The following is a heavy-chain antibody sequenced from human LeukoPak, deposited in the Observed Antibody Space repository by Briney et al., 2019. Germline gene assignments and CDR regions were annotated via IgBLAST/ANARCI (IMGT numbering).Heavy chain of an antibody. Sequence: GGSLRLSCSASGFTFSSYAMHWVRQAPGKGLEYVSAISSNGGSTYYADSVKGRFTISRDNSKNTLYLQMSSLRAEDTAVYYCVKDAITMVRGVIFDAFDTWGQGTMVTVSS. J-gene: IGHJ3*02. D-gene: IGHD3-10*01. V-gene: IGHV3-64D*06. CDR3: VKDAITMVRGVIFDAFDT. CDR1: GFTFSSYA. CDR2: ISSNGGST.